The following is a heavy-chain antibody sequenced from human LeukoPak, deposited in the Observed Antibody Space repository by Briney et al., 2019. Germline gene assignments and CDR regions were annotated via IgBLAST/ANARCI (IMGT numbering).Heavy chain of an antibody. V-gene: IGHV3-30*02. Sequence: GGSLRLSCAASGFTFSSYGMHWVRQAPGKGLEWVAFIRYDGSNKYYADSVKGRFTISRDYSKNTLYLQMNSLRAEDTAVYYCAKGHAYYYDSSGYPDAFDIWGQGTMVTVSS. CDR3: AKGHAYYYDSSGYPDAFDI. D-gene: IGHD3-22*01. J-gene: IGHJ3*02. CDR2: IRYDGSNK. CDR1: GFTFSSYG.